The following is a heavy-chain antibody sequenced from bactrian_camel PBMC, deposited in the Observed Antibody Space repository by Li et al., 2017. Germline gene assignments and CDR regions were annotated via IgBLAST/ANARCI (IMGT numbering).Heavy chain of an antibody. D-gene: IGHD1*01. V-gene: IGHV3S53*01. CDR2: IDSGGKT. J-gene: IGHJ4*01. Sequence: QVQLVESGGGSVQGGGSLKLSCAAATRINSKHCMGWFRQASGKEREGVAAIDSGGKTVYADSVEGRFTISHDNSKNTLYLQMNSLKPEDTAMYYCADGNRVGIGYPPPLGAGWYSYWGQGTQVTVS. CDR1: TRINSKHC. CDR3: ADGNRVGIGYPPPLGAGWYSY.